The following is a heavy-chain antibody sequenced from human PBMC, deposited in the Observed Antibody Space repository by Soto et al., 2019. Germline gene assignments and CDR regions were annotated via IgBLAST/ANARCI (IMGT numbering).Heavy chain of an antibody. V-gene: IGHV1-8*01. CDR3: ARSTRRPLWYFDL. Sequence: QVQLGQSGTEVKKPGASVKGSCRASGYTFATYDINWVRQATGHGLEWMGWMNPNSGHTGYEQKFQGIVTMTRDISISTAYLELRNLRSEETAVYYCARSTRRPLWYFDLWGRGTLVTVSS. CDR2: MNPNSGHT. CDR1: GYTFATYD. D-gene: IGHD2-2*01. J-gene: IGHJ2*01.